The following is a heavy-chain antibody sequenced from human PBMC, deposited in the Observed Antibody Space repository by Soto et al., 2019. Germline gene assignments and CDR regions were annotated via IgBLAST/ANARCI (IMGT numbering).Heavy chain of an antibody. J-gene: IGHJ4*02. CDR2: IIPMFGTA. CDR1: GGTFSTYA. V-gene: IGHV1-69*12. D-gene: IGHD5-18*01. Sequence: QVQLVQSGAEVKKPESSVKVSCKAPGGTFSTYAISWVRQAPGQGLEWMGGIIPMFGTANYAQRFQDRVTITADQSTNTVYMELSSLRSEVTAGDFCASGIQLWLRRINNGYSGWGPGPLVTVSS. CDR3: ASGIQLWLRRINNGYSG.